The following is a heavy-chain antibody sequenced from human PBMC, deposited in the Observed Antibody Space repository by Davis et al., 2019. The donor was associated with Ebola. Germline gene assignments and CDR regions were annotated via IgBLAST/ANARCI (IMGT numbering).Heavy chain of an antibody. CDR3: ARGGYCSGGSCYYHFDY. V-gene: IGHV1-3*01. D-gene: IGHD2-15*01. CDR1: GYTFPSYP. CDR2: INAANGNT. J-gene: IGHJ4*02. Sequence: ASVKVSCKTSGYTFPSYPIHWVRQAPGQRLEWMGWINAANGNTKYSQSFQGRVTITRDTSTRTAYLEVTNLTSEDTAIYYCARGGYCSGGSCYYHFDYWGQGTLVTVSS.